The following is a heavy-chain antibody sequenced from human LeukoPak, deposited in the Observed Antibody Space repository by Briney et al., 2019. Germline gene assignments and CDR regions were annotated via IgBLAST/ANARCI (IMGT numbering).Heavy chain of an antibody. V-gene: IGHV1-46*01. CDR2: INPSGGST. Sequence: GASVKVSCKASGYTFTSYGISWVRQAPGQGLEWMGIINPSGGSTSYAQKFQGRVTMTRDTSTSTVYMELSSLRSEDTAVYYCARDPVTANPSLTTTPFDYWGQGTLVTVSS. J-gene: IGHJ4*02. CDR3: ARDPVTANPSLTTTPFDY. CDR1: GYTFTSYG. D-gene: IGHD5-18*01.